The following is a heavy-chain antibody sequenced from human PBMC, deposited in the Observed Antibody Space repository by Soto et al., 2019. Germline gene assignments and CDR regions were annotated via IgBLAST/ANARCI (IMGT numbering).Heavy chain of an antibody. D-gene: IGHD6-19*01. J-gene: IGHJ4*01. Sequence: PWETLSLTCTVSGYSISGGSYWAWIRQPPGKGPEWIASIYHGGTTFYNPSLKSRITISVDTSNNQFSLKLTSVTAADTAVYYCARVHVMVVAGSTFDYWGHGTLVTVSS. V-gene: IGHV4-38-2*02. CDR3: ARVHVMVVAGSTFDY. CDR1: GYSISGGSY. CDR2: IYHGGTT.